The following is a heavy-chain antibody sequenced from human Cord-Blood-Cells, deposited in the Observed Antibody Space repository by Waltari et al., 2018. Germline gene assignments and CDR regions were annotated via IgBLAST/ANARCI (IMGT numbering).Heavy chain of an antibody. J-gene: IGHJ5*02. D-gene: IGHD2-2*01. Sequence: QVQLQESGAGLVKPSETLSLTCTVSGYSISIGYYWGWMRQPPGKGLEWIGGLFHRGSAYYNPLLKSRVTISGDTAKNQFAVKLSSVTAADTAMYYCARGAGSSPKMGWFDPWGQGTLGTVSS. CDR1: GYSISIGYY. V-gene: IGHV4-38-2*02. CDR2: LFHRGSA. CDR3: ARGAGSSPKMGWFDP.